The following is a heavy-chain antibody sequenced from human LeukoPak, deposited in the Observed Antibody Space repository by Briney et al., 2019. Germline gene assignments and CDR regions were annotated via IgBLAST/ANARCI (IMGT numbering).Heavy chain of an antibody. CDR2: INPNSGGI. CDR3: ARAPITMVRGVYYDMDV. J-gene: IGHJ6*02. CDR1: GYTFTGYY. D-gene: IGHD3-10*01. V-gene: IGHV1-2*04. Sequence: ASVKVSCKASGYTFTGYYMHWVRQAPGQGLEWMGWINPNSGGINYAQKFQGWVTMTRDTSISTAYMELSRLRSDDTAVYYCARAPITMVRGVYYDMDVWGQGTTVTVSS.